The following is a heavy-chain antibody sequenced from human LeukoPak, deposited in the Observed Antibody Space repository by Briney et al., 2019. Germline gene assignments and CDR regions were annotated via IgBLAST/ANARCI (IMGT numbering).Heavy chain of an antibody. D-gene: IGHD6-6*01. J-gene: IGHJ4*02. V-gene: IGHV1-18*01. Sequence: ASVKVSCKASGYSFTNYAISWVRQAPGQGLEWMGWINPYNGNTNYVQNLQGRVTMTTDTSTGTAYMELRSLRSDDTAVYYCATRPITAPAGLHWGQGTLVTVSS. CDR1: GYSFTNYA. CDR2: INPYNGNT. CDR3: ATRPITAPAGLH.